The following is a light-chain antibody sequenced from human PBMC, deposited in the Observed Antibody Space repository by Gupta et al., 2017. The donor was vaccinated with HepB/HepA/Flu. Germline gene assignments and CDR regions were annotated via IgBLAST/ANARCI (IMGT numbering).Light chain of an antibody. CDR3: QQYNNHPLT. V-gene: IGKV1-33*01. J-gene: IGKJ4*01. CDR2: DAS. CDR1: QDIRNY. Sequence: IEMSQSPSSLSASVGDRVTITCQASQDIRNYLNWYQQKPGKAPKLLIYDASNLETGVPSRFSGSGSGTDFTFTISSLQPEDFATYYCQQYNNHPLTFGRGTKVEIK.